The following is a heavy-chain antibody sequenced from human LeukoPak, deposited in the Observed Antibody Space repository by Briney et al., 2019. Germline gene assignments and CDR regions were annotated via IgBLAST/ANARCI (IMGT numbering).Heavy chain of an antibody. Sequence: SETLSLTCTVSGGSVSSGSYYWSWIRQPPGKGLEWIGYIYYSGSTNYNPSLKSRVTISVDTSKNQSSLKLSSVTAADTAVYYCASYGGNSAFGYWGQGTLVTVSS. J-gene: IGHJ4*02. D-gene: IGHD4-23*01. CDR2: IYYSGST. CDR3: ASYGGNSAFGY. CDR1: GGSVSSGSYY. V-gene: IGHV4-61*01.